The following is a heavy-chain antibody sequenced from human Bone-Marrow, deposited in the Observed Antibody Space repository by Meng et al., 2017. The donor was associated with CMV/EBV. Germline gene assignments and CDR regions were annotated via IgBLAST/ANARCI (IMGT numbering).Heavy chain of an antibody. Sequence: GESLKISCAASGFTFSDYYMSWIRQAPGKGLEWVSYISSSGSTIYYADSVKGRFTISRDNAKNTLYLQMNSLRVEDTAVYYCARSTASGTDYWGWGQGTLVTVSS. CDR3: ARSTASGTDYWG. V-gene: IGHV3-11*04. CDR1: GFTFSDYY. CDR2: ISSSGSTI. D-gene: IGHD7-27*01. J-gene: IGHJ4*02.